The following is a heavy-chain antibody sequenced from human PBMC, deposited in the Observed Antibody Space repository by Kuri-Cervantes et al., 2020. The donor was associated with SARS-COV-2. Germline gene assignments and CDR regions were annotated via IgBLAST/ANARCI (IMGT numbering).Heavy chain of an antibody. CDR2: ISDSGGST. CDR1: GFTFSSYA. D-gene: IGHD3-9*01. Sequence: GESLKISCAASGFTFSSYAMSWVRQAPGKGLEWVSAISDSGGSTYYADSVKGRFTISRDNSKNTLYLQMNSLRAEDTAVYYCAKAGGTIPPTADYWGQGTLVTVSS. V-gene: IGHV3-23*01. J-gene: IGHJ4*02. CDR3: AKAGGTIPPTADY.